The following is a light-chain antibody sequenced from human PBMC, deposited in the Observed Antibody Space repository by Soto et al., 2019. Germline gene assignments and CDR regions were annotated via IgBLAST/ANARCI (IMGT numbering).Light chain of an antibody. CDR3: QQCDNSLPPVT. J-gene: IGKJ4*01. Sequence: DIILTQSPAIVSVSPGERATLSCRASRSVSTNLAWYQHKHGQAPRLLIYGASTRVTDIPARFSGSGSGTDFTLTINYLKSEDFGVYYCQQCDNSLPPVTFGGGTKVEI. CDR1: RSVSTN. CDR2: GAS. V-gene: IGKV3-15*01.